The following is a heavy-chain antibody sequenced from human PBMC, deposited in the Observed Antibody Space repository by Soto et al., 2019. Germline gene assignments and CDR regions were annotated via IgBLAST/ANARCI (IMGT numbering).Heavy chain of an antibody. CDR2: INPNGDTT. CDR3: AREGATAAKMFDY. V-gene: IGHV1-46*01. D-gene: IGHD2-2*01. Sequence: ASVKVSCKASGYTFSNYHMHWVRQAPGQGLEWMGGINPNGDTTYYAQKFLGRLTVTRDTSTSTFYMELSSLRSDDTAVYYCAREGATAAKMFDYWGQGTLVTVSS. CDR1: GYTFSNYH. J-gene: IGHJ4*02.